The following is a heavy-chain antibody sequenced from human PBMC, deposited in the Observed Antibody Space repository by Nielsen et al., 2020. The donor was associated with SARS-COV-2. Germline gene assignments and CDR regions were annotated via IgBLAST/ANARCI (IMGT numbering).Heavy chain of an antibody. CDR2: ISAYNGNT. D-gene: IGHD1-1*01. J-gene: IGHJ6*02. Sequence: ASVKVSCKASGYTFTSYGISWVRQAPGQGLEWMGWISAYNGNTNYAQKLQGRVTMTTDTSTSTAYMELRSLRSDDTAVYYCARVQYNWNDGPGGYYYYYGMDVWGQGTTVTVSS. CDR1: GYTFTSYG. CDR3: ARVQYNWNDGPGGYYYYYGMDV. V-gene: IGHV1-18*01.